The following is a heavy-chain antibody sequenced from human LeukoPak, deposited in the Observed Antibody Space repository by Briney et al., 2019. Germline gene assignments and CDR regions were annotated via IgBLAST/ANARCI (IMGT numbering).Heavy chain of an antibody. CDR1: GGSFSGYY. Sequence: PSETLSLTCAVYGGSFSGYYWSWTRQPPGKGLEWIGEINHSGSTNYNPSLKSRVTISVDTSKNQFSLKLSSVTAADTAVYYCARRGIEVTTSLYYYYYYYMDVWGKGTTVTISS. J-gene: IGHJ6*03. D-gene: IGHD4-17*01. CDR3: ARRGIEVTTSLYYYYYYYMDV. V-gene: IGHV4-34*01. CDR2: INHSGST.